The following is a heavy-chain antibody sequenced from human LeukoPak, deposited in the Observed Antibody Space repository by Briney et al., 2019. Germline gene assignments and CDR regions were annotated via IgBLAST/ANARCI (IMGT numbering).Heavy chain of an antibody. V-gene: IGHV4-38-2*02. CDR1: GYSISSGYY. D-gene: IGHD5-12*01. CDR2: IHHSGST. J-gene: IGHJ3*02. Sequence: SETLSLTCTVSGYSISSGYYWGWIRQPPGKGLEWIGSIHHSGSTYYNPSLNSRVTISVDTSKNQFSLNLSSVTAADTAVYYCARDPYNGYDAFDIWGQGTMVIVSS. CDR3: ARDPYNGYDAFDI.